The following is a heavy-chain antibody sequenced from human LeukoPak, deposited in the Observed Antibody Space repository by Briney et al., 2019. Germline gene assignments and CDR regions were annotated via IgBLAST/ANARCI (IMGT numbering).Heavy chain of an antibody. D-gene: IGHD5-18*01. CDR2: ISSSGSTI. CDR1: GFTFSDYY. CDR3: AKVMVKYYYGMDV. V-gene: IGHV3-11*01. Sequence: PGGSLRLSCAASGFTFSDYYMSWIRQAPGKGLEWVSYISSSGSTIYYADPVKGRFTISRDNSKNTLYLQMNSLRAEDTAVYYCAKVMVKYYYGMDVWGQGTTVTVSS. J-gene: IGHJ6*02.